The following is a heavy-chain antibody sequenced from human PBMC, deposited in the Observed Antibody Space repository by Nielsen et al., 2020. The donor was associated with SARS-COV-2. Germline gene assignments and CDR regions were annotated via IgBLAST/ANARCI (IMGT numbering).Heavy chain of an antibody. CDR2: IFYRGNT. CDR3: VRIDMATISVDY. CDR1: GDSIGSSSSF. V-gene: IGHV4-61*05. Sequence: SETLSLTCTVSGDSIGSSSSFWGWIRQPPGKGLEWIGYIFYRGNTNYNPSLKSRVTISVDTSKNQFSLKVNSVTAADTAVYYCVRIDMATISVDYWGRGTLVTVSS. D-gene: IGHD5-24*01. J-gene: IGHJ4*02.